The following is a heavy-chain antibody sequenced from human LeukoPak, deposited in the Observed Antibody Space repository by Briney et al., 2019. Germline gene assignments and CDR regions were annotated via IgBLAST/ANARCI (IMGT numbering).Heavy chain of an antibody. CDR1: GGSISSYY. CDR2: IYYSGST. J-gene: IGHJ4*02. D-gene: IGHD3-22*01. V-gene: IGHV4-59*01. Sequence: SETLSLTCTVSGGSISSYYWSWIRQPPGKGLEWIGYIYYSGSTNYNPSLKSRVTISVDTSKNQFSLKLSSVTAADTAVYYCARNYYDSSGYYPGLDYWGQGTPVTVSS. CDR3: ARNYYDSSGYYPGLDY.